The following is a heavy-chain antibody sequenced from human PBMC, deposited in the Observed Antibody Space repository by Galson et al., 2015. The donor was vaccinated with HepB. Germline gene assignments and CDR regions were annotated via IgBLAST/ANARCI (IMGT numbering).Heavy chain of an antibody. Sequence: SSYAISWVRQAPGQGLEWMGGIIPIFGTANYAQKFQGRVTITRDTSASTAYMELSSLRSEDTAVYYCARAPYYYDSSDAFDIWGQGTMVTVSS. CDR3: ARAPYYYDSSDAFDI. CDR2: IIPIFGTA. V-gene: IGHV1-69*05. D-gene: IGHD3-22*01. CDR1: SSYA. J-gene: IGHJ3*02.